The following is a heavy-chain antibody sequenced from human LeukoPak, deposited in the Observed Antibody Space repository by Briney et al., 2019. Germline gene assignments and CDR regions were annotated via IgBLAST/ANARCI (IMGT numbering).Heavy chain of an antibody. D-gene: IGHD1-1*01. CDR2: MNPNSGNT. V-gene: IGHV1-8*03. CDR1: GYTFTSYD. Sequence: LGASVKVSCKASGYTFTSYDINWVRQATGQGLEWMGWMNPNSGNTGYAQKFQGRVTITRNTSISTAYMELSSLRSEDTAVYYCATTSGPETAGGLGYWGQGTLVTVSS. CDR3: ATTSGPETAGGLGY. J-gene: IGHJ4*02.